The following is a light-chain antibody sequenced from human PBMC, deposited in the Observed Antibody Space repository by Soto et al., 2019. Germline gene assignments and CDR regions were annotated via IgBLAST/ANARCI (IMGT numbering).Light chain of an antibody. J-gene: IGKJ1*01. CDR3: MQALQTPPWT. V-gene: IGKV2-28*01. CDR2: LGA. CDR1: QSLLHSNGYNY. Sequence: DIVMTQSPLSLPVTPGEPASISCRSSQSLLHSNGYNYLDWYLQKPGQSPQLLIYLGANRASGVPDRFSGSGSGTDFTLKNSRVEAEDVGVYCCMQALQTPPWTFGQGTKGELK.